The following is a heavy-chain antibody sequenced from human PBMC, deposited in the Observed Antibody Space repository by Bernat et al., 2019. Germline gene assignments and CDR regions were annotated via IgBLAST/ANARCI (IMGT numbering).Heavy chain of an antibody. CDR1: GFTCSSFE. Sequence: EVQVVESGGGLAQPGGSLRLSCAGSGFTCSSFEMNWVRQAPGKGLEWISYISDGGGTVYYADSVEGRFTISRDNAKNSLYLQMNGLRVEDTAVYYCARSTNYGDFLFDNWGQGTLVTVSS. CDR2: ISDGGGTV. V-gene: IGHV3-48*03. D-gene: IGHD4-17*01. J-gene: IGHJ4*02. CDR3: ARSTNYGDFLFDN.